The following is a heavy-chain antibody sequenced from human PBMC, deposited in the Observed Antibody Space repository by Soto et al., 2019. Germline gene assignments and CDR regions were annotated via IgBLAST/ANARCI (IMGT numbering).Heavy chain of an antibody. D-gene: IGHD3-9*01. V-gene: IGHV1-3*01. J-gene: IGHJ6*02. Sequence: ASVKVSCKASGYTFTSYAMHWVRQAPGQRLEWMGWINAGNGNTKYSQKFQGRVTITRDTSASTAYMELSSLRSEDTAVYYCARERLPLRYFFPEGMDVWGQGNTVTLSS. CDR2: INAGNGNT. CDR3: ARERLPLRYFFPEGMDV. CDR1: GYTFTSYA.